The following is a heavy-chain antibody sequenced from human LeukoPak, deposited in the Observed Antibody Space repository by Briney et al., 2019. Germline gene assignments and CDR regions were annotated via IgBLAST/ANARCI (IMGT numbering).Heavy chain of an antibody. CDR1: GFSFSDYG. CDR3: ARDYTGYSSGPATY. V-gene: IGHV3-30*02. D-gene: IGHD6-19*01. J-gene: IGHJ4*02. CDR2: IRHDGGNI. Sequence: GGSLRLSCAASGFSFSDYGMNWVRQAPGKGLQWVAFIRHDGGNIYYADSVKGRFTISRDNSKNTLYLQMNSLRAEDTAVYYCARDYTGYSSGPATYWGQGTLVTVSS.